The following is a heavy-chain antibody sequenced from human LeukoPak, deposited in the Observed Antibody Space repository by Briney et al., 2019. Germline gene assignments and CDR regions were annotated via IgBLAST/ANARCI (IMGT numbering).Heavy chain of an antibody. CDR3: ARYSSSSGWFDP. V-gene: IGHV4-39*01. Sequence: PSETLSLTCSVSGGSISSSSHYWVWIRQPPGRGLEWIGNIYYSGSTYYSPSLKSRVTMSADTSKNQFSLRLSSATAADTAVYYCARYSSSSGWFDPWGQGTLVTVSS. CDR2: IYYSGST. J-gene: IGHJ5*02. CDR1: GGSISSSSHY. D-gene: IGHD6-6*01.